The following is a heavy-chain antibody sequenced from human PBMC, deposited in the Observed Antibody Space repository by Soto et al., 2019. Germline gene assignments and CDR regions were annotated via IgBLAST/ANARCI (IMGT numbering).Heavy chain of an antibody. D-gene: IGHD1-26*01. V-gene: IGHV4-39*01. CDR2: IYYSGST. Sequence: SETLSLTCTVSGGSISSSSYYWGWIRQPPGKGLEWIGSIYYSGSTYYNPSLKSRVTISVDTSKNQFSLKLSSVTAADTAVYYCARSWELHNWFDPWGEVPLVTVSS. CDR3: ARSWELHNWFDP. CDR1: GGSISSSSYY. J-gene: IGHJ5*02.